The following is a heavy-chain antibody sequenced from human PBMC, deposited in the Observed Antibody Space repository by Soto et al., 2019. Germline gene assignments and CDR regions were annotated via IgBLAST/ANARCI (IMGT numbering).Heavy chain of an antibody. CDR2: IVPIFGTA. CDR3: AREVGYGFGYGMDV. J-gene: IGHJ6*02. D-gene: IGHD3-10*01. V-gene: IGHV1-69*13. CDR1: GGTFSSYA. Sequence: ASVKVSCKASGGTFSSYAISWVRQAPGQGLEWMGGIVPIFGTANYAQKFQGRVTITADESTSTAYMELSSLRSEDTAVYYCAREVGYGFGYGMDVWGQGTTVTVSS.